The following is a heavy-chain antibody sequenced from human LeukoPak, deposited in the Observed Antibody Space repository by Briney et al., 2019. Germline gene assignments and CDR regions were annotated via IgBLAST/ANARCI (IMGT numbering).Heavy chain of an antibody. D-gene: IGHD2-2*01. CDR2: IYHSGST. CDR3: HRSTSRIPHFDY. J-gene: IGHJ4*02. Sequence: PSQTLSLTCTVSGGSISSGGYYWSWIRQPPGKGLEWIGYIYHSGSTYYNPSLKSRVTISVDTSKNQFSLKLSSVTAADTAVYYCHRSTSRIPHFDYWGQGTLVTVSS. CDR1: GGSISSGGYY. V-gene: IGHV4-30-2*01.